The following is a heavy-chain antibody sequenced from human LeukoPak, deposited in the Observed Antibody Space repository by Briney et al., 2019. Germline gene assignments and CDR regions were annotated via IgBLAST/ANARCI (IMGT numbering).Heavy chain of an antibody. CDR2: IYYSGST. D-gene: IGHD3-3*01. V-gene: IGHV4-59*11. J-gene: IGHJ3*02. CDR1: GGSISSHY. Sequence: SETLSLTCTVSGGSISSHYWSWIRQPPGKGLEWIGYIYYSGSTNYNPSLKSRVTISVDTPKNQFSLKLSSVTAADTAVYYCARDVGGYDFWSGYYNDAFDIWGQGTMVTVSS. CDR3: ARDVGGYDFWSGYYNDAFDI.